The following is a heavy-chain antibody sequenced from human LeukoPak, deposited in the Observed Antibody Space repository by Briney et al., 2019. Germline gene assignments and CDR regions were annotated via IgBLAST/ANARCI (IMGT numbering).Heavy chain of an antibody. CDR2: VYPGDSES. J-gene: IGHJ1*01. CDR1: GYSFTSYW. D-gene: IGHD3-10*01. Sequence: GESLKISCKGSGYSFTSYWIGWVRQMPGKGLEWMGIVYPGDSESTYSPSFQGQVTISVDKSTRTAYLQWSSLKASDTAMYYCARHGSSGSYYIGYFQHWGQGTLVTVSS. CDR3: ARHGSSGSYYIGYFQH. V-gene: IGHV5-51*01.